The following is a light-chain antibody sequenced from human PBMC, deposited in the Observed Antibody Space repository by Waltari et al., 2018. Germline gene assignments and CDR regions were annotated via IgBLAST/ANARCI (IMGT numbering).Light chain of an antibody. CDR1: QSISNF. J-gene: IGKJ1*01. CDR3: QQTYTLPRT. CDR2: STS. Sequence: IQMTQSPSSLSAAVGDSVTITCRPSQSISNFLNWYQQKPGKAPQLLISSTSTLQSGVPSRFSGSESETDFTLTITTLQPEDFATYYCQQTYTLPRTFGQGTKLEI. V-gene: IGKV1-39*01.